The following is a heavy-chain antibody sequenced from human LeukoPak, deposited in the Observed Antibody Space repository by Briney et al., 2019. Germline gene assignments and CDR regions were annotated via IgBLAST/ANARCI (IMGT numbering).Heavy chain of an antibody. CDR1: GFTFDDYA. CDR2: ISWNSGSI. J-gene: IGHJ3*02. Sequence: GRSLRLSCAASGFTFDDYAMHWVRQAPGKGLEWVSGISWNSGSIGYADSVKGRFTISRDHAKNSLYLQMNSLRAEDTALYYCAKGSTVGNVFDIWGQGTMVTVSS. V-gene: IGHV3-9*01. D-gene: IGHD4-23*01. CDR3: AKGSTVGNVFDI.